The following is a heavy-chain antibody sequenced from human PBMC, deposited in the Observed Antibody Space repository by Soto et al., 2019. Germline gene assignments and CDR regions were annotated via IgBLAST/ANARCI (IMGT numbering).Heavy chain of an antibody. CDR1: DGSISSSSYY. D-gene: IGHD1-26*01. CDR3: ARQSRSGSYYPYYYGMDV. Sequence: SEPLSLTCTVSDGSISSSSYYWGWIRQPPGKGLEWIGSIYYSGSTYYNPSLKSRVTISVDTSKNQFSLKLSSVTAADTAVYYCARQSRSGSYYPYYYGMDVWGQGTTVTVSS. V-gene: IGHV4-39*01. CDR2: IYYSGST. J-gene: IGHJ6*02.